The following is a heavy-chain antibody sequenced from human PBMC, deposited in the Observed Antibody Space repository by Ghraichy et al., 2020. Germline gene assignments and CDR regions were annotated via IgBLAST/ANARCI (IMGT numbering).Heavy chain of an antibody. CDR3: ARTLGSDGGYGLDV. Sequence: GESLNISCAASGFTVTNNYMSWVRQAPGKGLEWVSVTYSGGNSYYADSVKGRFTISRDISNNTLFLQMNRLRAEDTAVHYCARTLGSDGGYGLDVWGQGTTVTVSS. J-gene: IGHJ6*02. D-gene: IGHD4-23*01. V-gene: IGHV3-53*01. CDR2: TYSGGNS. CDR1: GFTVTNNY.